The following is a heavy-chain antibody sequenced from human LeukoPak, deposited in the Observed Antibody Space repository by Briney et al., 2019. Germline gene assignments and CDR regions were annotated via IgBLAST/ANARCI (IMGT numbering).Heavy chain of an antibody. CDR1: GFTFSSYS. CDR2: ISTSSSYI. V-gene: IGHV3-21*01. CDR3: ARGEYGSGSYHIDY. J-gene: IGHJ4*02. D-gene: IGHD3-10*01. Sequence: ESGGSLRLSCAASGFTFSSYSMNWVRQAPGKGLEWVSSISTSSSYIYYADSVKGRFTISRDNAKKSLYLEMNSLRVEDTAVYYCARGEYGSGSYHIDYWGQGTLVTVSS.